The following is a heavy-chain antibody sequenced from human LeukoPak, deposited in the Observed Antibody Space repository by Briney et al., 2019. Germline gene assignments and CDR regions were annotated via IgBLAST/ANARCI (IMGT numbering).Heavy chain of an antibody. CDR2: INHSGST. CDR3: ARRIRARQNWFDP. V-gene: IGHV4-34*01. CDR1: GGSFSGYY. D-gene: IGHD4/OR15-4a*01. J-gene: IGHJ5*02. Sequence: SETLSLTCAVYGGSFSGYYWSWIRQPPGKGLEWIGEINHSGSTNYNPSLKSRVTISVDTSKNQFSLKLSSVTAADTAVYYCARRIRARQNWFDPWGQGTLVTVSS.